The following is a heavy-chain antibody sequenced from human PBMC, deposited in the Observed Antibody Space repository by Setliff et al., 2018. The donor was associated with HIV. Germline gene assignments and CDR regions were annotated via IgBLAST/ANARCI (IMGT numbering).Heavy chain of an antibody. CDR3: ARDWRHGYDLNFDY. CDR2: IKENGAEK. V-gene: IGHV3-7*01. J-gene: IGHJ4*02. D-gene: IGHD5-12*01. Sequence: SLRLSCVASKFIFSSYSMSWVRQAPGKGLEWVADIKENGAEKYYVDSVKGRFTISRDNAKNSLYLQMYSLRAEDTAVYYCARDWRHGYDLNFDYWGQGTLVTVSS. CDR1: KFIFSSYS.